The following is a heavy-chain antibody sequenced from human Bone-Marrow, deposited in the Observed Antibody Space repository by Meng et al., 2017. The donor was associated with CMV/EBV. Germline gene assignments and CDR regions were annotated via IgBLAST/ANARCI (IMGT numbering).Heavy chain of an antibody. V-gene: IGHV1-69*10. D-gene: IGHD2-2*01. CDR3: ARVPDCSSTSCYDAFDI. CDR2: IIPILGIA. CDR1: GGTFSSYA. J-gene: IGHJ3*02. Sequence: SVKVSCKASGGTFSSYAISWVRQAPGQGLEWMGGIIPILGIANYAQKFQGRVTITADESTSTAYMELSSLRSEDTAVYYCARVPDCSSTSCYDAFDIWGQGTMVTVSS.